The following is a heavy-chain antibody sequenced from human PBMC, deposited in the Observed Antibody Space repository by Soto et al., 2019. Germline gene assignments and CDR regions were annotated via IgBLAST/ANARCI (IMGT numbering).Heavy chain of an antibody. Sequence: ASVKVSCKASGYTFTSYGMNWVRQARGQRLEWIGWIVVGSGNTNYAQKFQERVTITRDMSTSTAYMELSSLRSEDTAVYYCAASATHVYYYYYYGMDVWGQGTTVTVSS. CDR1: GYTFTSYG. CDR2: IVVGSGNT. V-gene: IGHV1-58*02. D-gene: IGHD5-12*01. J-gene: IGHJ6*02. CDR3: AASATHVYYYYYYGMDV.